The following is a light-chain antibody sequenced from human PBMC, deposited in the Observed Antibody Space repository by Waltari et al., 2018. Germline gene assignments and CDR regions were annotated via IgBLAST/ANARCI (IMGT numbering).Light chain of an antibody. CDR2: RSD. V-gene: IGLV1-47*01. CDR3: AAWDDSLSGWV. J-gene: IGLJ3*02. CDR1: SSNIGTNH. Sequence: QPVLTQPPSASGTPGQRVTISCSGSSSNIGTNHYYWYQQLPATAPKLLIYRSDQRPSGVPDRFSGSKSGTSASLAISGLRSEDEADYYCAAWDDSLSGWVFGGGTKLTVL.